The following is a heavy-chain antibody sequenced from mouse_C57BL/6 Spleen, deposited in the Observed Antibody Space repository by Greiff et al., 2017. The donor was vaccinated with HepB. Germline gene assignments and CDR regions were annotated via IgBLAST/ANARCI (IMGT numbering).Heavy chain of an antibody. J-gene: IGHJ3*01. Sequence: EVQGVESGPELVKPGASVKISCKASGYSFTGYYMNWVKQSPEKSLEWIGEINPSTGGTTYNQKFKAKATLTVDKSSSTAYMQLKSLTSEDSAVYYCARSPNWGGFAYWGQGTLVTVSA. CDR2: INPSTGGT. CDR1: GYSFTGYY. D-gene: IGHD4-1*01. CDR3: ARSPNWGGFAY. V-gene: IGHV1-42*01.